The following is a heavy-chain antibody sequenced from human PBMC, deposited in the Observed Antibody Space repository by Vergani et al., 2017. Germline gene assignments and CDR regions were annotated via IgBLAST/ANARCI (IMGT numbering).Heavy chain of an antibody. V-gene: IGHV3-23*04. Sequence: VQLVESGGGLVKPGGSLRLSCAASGFTFSDYYMSWIRQAPGKGLEWVSTISGSGSTYYSDSVKGRFTISRDNSKNTLYLQVNSLRAEDTAIYYCARRMGVVVVAAFRWFDPWGQGTLVTVSS. CDR2: ISGSGST. CDR3: ARRMGVVVVAAFRWFDP. J-gene: IGHJ5*02. CDR1: GFTFSDYY. D-gene: IGHD2-15*01.